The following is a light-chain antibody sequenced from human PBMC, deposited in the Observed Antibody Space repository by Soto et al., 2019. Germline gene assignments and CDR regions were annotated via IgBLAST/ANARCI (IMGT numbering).Light chain of an antibody. V-gene: IGKV3D-7*01. Sequence: EIVMXXSPXTLSLXPGERATISCRASQSVSSSYLSWYQQKPGQAPRLLIYGASARATGIPARFSGSGSGTDFTLTISSLQPEDFAIYYCQQDYNLPKTFGQGTKV. CDR1: QSVSSSY. CDR2: GAS. CDR3: QQDYNLPKT. J-gene: IGKJ1*01.